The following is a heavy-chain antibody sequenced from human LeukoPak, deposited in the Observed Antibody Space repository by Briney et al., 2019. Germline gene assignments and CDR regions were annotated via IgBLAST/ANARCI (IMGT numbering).Heavy chain of an antibody. Sequence: SVKVSCKASGGTFSSYVISWVRQAPGQGLDWMGRVIPILGIANYAQKFQGRVTITADKSTSTAYMELSSLRSEDTAVYYCASPPADYYDSRDYFDYWGQGTLVTVSS. CDR2: VIPILGIA. V-gene: IGHV1-69*04. D-gene: IGHD3-22*01. J-gene: IGHJ4*02. CDR1: GGTFSSYV. CDR3: ASPPADYYDSRDYFDY.